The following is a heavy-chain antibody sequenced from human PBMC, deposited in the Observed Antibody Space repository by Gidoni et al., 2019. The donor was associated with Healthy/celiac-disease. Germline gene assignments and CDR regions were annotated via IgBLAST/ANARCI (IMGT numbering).Heavy chain of an antibody. J-gene: IGHJ3*02. CDR1: GVTFSNAW. V-gene: IGHV3-15*01. D-gene: IGHD3-10*01. CDR3: TTDYYYGSGSYIPHSDAFDI. Sequence: EVQLVEAGGGVVKPGGSLRLSRAASGVTFSNAWMSGCRQAPGKGLEWVGRIKSQTDGGTTDYAAPVKGRFPISRADSKNTLYLQMNSLKPEDTAVYDCTTDYYYGSGSYIPHSDAFDIWCQGTMVTGSS. CDR2: IKSQTDGGTT.